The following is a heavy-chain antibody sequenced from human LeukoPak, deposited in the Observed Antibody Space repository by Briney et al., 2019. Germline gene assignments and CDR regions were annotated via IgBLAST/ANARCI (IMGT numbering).Heavy chain of an antibody. V-gene: IGHV3-43D*03. CDR1: GFTFDDYA. CDR3: AKGPYTDSPVTDYYYYYMDV. Sequence: PGGSLRLSCAASGFTFDDYAMHWVRQAPGKGLEWVSLISWDGGSTYYADSVKGRFTISRDNSKNSLYLQMNSLRAEDTALYYCAKGPYTDSPVTDYYYYYMDVWGKGTTVTVSS. CDR2: ISWDGGST. D-gene: IGHD2-2*02. J-gene: IGHJ6*03.